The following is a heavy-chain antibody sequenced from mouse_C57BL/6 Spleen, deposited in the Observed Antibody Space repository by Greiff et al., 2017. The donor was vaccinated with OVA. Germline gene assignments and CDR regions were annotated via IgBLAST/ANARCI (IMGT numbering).Heavy chain of an antibody. CDR1: GYSFTGYY. CDR3: ARHGSSYGYFDY. D-gene: IGHD1-1*01. V-gene: IGHV1-42*01. Sequence: EVQLQQSGPELVKPGASVKISCKASGYSFTGYYMNWVKQSPEKSLEWIGEINPSTGGTTYNQKFKAKATLTVDKSSSTAYMQLKSLTSEDSAVYYCARHGSSYGYFDYWGQGTTLTVSS. J-gene: IGHJ2*01. CDR2: INPSTGGT.